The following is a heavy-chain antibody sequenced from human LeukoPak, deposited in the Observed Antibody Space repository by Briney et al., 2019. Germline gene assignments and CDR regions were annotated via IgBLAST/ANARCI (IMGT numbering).Heavy chain of an antibody. Sequence: GSLRLSCAASGFTFSSYSMNWVRQAPGKGLEWVSSISSSSSYIYYADSVKGRFTISRDNAKNSLYLKMNSLRAEDTAVYYCASGGHFMVRGVIFDYWGQGTLVTVSS. CDR1: GFTFSSYS. V-gene: IGHV3-21*01. CDR2: ISSSSSYI. CDR3: ASGGHFMVRGVIFDY. J-gene: IGHJ4*02. D-gene: IGHD3-10*01.